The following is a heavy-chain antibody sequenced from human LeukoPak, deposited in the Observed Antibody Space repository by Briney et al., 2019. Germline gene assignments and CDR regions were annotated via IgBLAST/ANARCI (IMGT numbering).Heavy chain of an antibody. Sequence: GGSLRLSCAASGFTFRSYRMNWVRQAPGKGLEWVSYISSSTSTIYYADSVKGRFTISRDNSKNTLYLQMNSLRAEDTAIYYCATYRQVLLPFESWGQGTLVTVSS. CDR1: GFTFRSYR. CDR3: ATYRQVLLPFES. V-gene: IGHV3-48*01. D-gene: IGHD2-8*02. CDR2: ISSSTSTI. J-gene: IGHJ4*02.